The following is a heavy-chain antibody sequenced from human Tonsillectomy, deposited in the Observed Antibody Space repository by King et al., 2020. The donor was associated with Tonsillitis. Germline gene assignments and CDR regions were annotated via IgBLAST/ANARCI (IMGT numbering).Heavy chain of an antibody. CDR1: GGSFSGYY. CDR2: INHSGST. CDR3: ASGKGIAAAPLWY. D-gene: IGHD6-13*01. Sequence: VQLQQWGAGLLKPSETLSLTCAVYGGSFSGYYWSWIRQPPGKGLEWIGEINHSGSTNYNPSLKSRVTISVDTSKNQFSLKLSSVTAEGTAVYYCASGKGIAAAPLWYWGQGTLVTVSS. V-gene: IGHV4-34*01. J-gene: IGHJ4*02.